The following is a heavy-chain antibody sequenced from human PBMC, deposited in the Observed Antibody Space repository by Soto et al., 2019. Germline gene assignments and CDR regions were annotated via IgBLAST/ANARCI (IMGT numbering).Heavy chain of an antibody. D-gene: IGHD6-6*01. Sequence: GGSLRLSCAASGFTFSSYAMSWVRQAPGKGLEWVSAISGSGGSTYYADSVKGRFTVSRDNSKNTVYLQMNSLRAEDTAVFYCAKDYSSSSIWRPYFDYWGQGALVTVSS. J-gene: IGHJ4*02. V-gene: IGHV3-23*01. CDR3: AKDYSSSSIWRPYFDY. CDR2: ISGSGGST. CDR1: GFTFSSYA.